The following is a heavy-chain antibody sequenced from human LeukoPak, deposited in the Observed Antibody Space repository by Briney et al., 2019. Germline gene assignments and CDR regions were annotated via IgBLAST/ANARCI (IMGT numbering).Heavy chain of an antibody. D-gene: IGHD3-22*01. CDR1: GFTFSNYW. V-gene: IGHV3-21*06. J-gene: IGHJ4*02. CDR2: ISSTSSYI. CDR3: ARKSPDSYDGSGLDY. Sequence: PGGSLRLSCAASGFTFSNYWMHWVRQAPGKGLEWVSSISSTSSYIYYADSVRGRFTISRDNAKNLLYLQLNSLRAADTAVYYCARKSPDSYDGSGLDYWGQGTLVTVSS.